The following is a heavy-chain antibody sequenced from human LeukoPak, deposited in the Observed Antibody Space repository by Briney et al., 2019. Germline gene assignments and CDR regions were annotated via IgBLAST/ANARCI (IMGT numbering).Heavy chain of an antibody. CDR3: ARIRGSSSSVLMDV. CDR1: GFTFSSYW. V-gene: IGHV3-7*01. J-gene: IGHJ6*03. CDR2: IKQDGSEK. Sequence: GGSLRLSCAASGFTFSSYWMSWVRQAPGKGLEWVANIKQDGSEKYYVDSVKGRFTISRDNAKNSLYLQMNSLRAEDTAVYYCARIRGSSSSVLMDVWGKGTTVTVSS. D-gene: IGHD6-13*01.